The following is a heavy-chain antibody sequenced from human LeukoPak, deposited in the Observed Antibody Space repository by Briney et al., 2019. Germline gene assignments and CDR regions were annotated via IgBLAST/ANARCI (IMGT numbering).Heavy chain of an antibody. J-gene: IGHJ4*02. Sequence: GGSLRLSCAASGFTFSSYAMSWVRQAPGKGLEWVPAISGSGGSTYYADSVKGRFTISRDNSKNTLYLQMNSLRAEDTAVYYCATEGGDYGGIFDYWGQGTLVTVSS. CDR1: GFTFSSYA. D-gene: IGHD4-17*01. V-gene: IGHV3-23*01. CDR3: ATEGGDYGGIFDY. CDR2: ISGSGGST.